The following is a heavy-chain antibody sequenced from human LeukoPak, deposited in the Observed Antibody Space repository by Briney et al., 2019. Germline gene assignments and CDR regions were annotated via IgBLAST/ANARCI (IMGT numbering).Heavy chain of an antibody. V-gene: IGHV3-43*02. CDR1: GFTFDDYA. Sequence: GGSLRLSCAASGFTFDDYAMHWVRHAPGKGLEWVSLIKGDGDGTYYADSVKGRFTISRDNSKNSLFLQMNSLRTEDTALYYCAKDYCGGDCYLFHYWGQGTLVTVSS. D-gene: IGHD2-21*02. CDR3: AKDYCGGDCYLFHY. J-gene: IGHJ4*02. CDR2: IKGDGDGT.